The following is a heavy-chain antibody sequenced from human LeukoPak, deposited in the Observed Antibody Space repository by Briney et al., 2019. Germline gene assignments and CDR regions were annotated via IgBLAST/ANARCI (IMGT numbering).Heavy chain of an antibody. D-gene: IGHD5-24*01. Sequence: GGSLRLSCVASGFPFSSYWMTWVRQAPGKGLEWVANIKQDGSKKSYVDSVKGRFTISRDNAKNSLYLQMNSLRAEDTAIYYCTRVGYIDEGIDYWGQGTLSPSPQ. CDR2: IKQDGSKK. CDR3: TRVGYIDEGIDY. CDR1: GFPFSSYW. J-gene: IGHJ4*02. V-gene: IGHV3-7*04.